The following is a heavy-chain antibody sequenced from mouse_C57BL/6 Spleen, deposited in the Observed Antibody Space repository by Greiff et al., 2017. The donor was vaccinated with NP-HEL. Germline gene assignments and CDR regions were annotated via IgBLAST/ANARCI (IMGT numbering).Heavy chain of an antibody. CDR3: ARSSSTVVPYAMDY. Sequence: EVKLMESGGGLVQPGGSLSLSCAASGFTFTDYYMSWVRQPPGKALEWLGFIRNKANGYTTEYSASVKGRFTISRDNSQSILYLQMNALRAEDSAAYYCARSSSTVVPYAMDYWGQGTSVTVSS. J-gene: IGHJ4*01. CDR2: IRNKANGYTT. D-gene: IGHD1-1*01. V-gene: IGHV7-3*01. CDR1: GFTFTDYY.